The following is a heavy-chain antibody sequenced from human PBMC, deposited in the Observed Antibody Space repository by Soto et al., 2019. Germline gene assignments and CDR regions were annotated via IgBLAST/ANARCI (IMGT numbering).Heavy chain of an antibody. Sequence: PSETLSLTCTVSGGSISSHYWSWIRQPPGKGLEWIGYIYYSGSTNYNPSLKSRVTISVDTSKNQFSLKLSSVTAADTAVYYCARGYYYGSGSYYNLENAFDIWGQGTMVTVSS. CDR3: ARGYYYGSGSYYNLENAFDI. J-gene: IGHJ3*02. V-gene: IGHV4-59*11. CDR2: IYYSGST. D-gene: IGHD3-10*01. CDR1: GGSISSHY.